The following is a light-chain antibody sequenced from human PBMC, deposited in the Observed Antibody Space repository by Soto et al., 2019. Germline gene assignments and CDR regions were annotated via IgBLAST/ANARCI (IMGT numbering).Light chain of an antibody. V-gene: IGLV4-69*01. CDR1: SGLTTYA. CDR3: QTWGL. J-gene: IGLJ2*01. CDR2: INNDGSH. Sequence: QSVLTQSPSASASLGASVNLTCTLNSGLTTYAIAWHQQQPEKGPRFLMNINNDGSHIKGDGIPDRFSGSSSGAERYLTISSLQSEDEADYYGQTWGLFGGGTQLTVL.